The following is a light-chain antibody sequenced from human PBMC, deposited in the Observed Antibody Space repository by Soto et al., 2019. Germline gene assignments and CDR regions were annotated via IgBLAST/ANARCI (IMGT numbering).Light chain of an antibody. CDR2: DII. CDR1: SSDVGGYNF. CDR3: VSFTTSRSYV. J-gene: IGLJ1*01. V-gene: IGLV2-14*01. Sequence: QSALTQPASVSGSPGQSITISCTGTSSDVGGYNFVSWYQQHPGKAPKLMIFDIINRPSGVSNRFSGSKSGNTASLTISGLQAEDEADYYCVSFTTSRSYVFGTGTKLTVL.